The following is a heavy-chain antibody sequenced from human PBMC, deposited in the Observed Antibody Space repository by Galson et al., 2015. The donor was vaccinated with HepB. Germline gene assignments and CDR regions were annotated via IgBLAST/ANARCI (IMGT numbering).Heavy chain of an antibody. CDR3: ARLLRSVIYYFDY. D-gene: IGHD5-12*01. CDR2: INPNSGGT. Sequence: SVKVSCKASGYTFTGYYMHWVRQAPGQGLEWMGRINPNSGGTNYAQKFQGRVTMTRDTSISTAYMELSRLRSDDTAVYYCARLLRSVIYYFDYWGQGTLVTVSS. CDR1: GYTFTGYY. J-gene: IGHJ4*02. V-gene: IGHV1-2*06.